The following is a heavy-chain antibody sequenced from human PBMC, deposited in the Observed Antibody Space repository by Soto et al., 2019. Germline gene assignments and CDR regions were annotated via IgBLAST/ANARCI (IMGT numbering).Heavy chain of an antibody. CDR3: ARRQWLANLAY. V-gene: IGHV5-51*01. Sequence: GESLKISCKGSGYSFTSDWIAWVRQMPGKGLEWMGIIYPGDSDARYSPSFQGQVTMSVDKSISTAYLQWSSLKASDSAMYYCARRQWLANLAYWGQGFMVPVSS. D-gene: IGHD6-19*01. J-gene: IGHJ4*02. CDR2: IYPGDSDA. CDR1: GYSFTSDW.